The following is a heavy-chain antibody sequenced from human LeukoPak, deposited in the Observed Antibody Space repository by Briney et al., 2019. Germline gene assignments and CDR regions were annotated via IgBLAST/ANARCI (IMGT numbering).Heavy chain of an antibody. CDR3: ARVASWYSSGWYVGSLDY. J-gene: IGHJ4*02. CDR1: GGSISSYY. CDR2: IYYSGRT. V-gene: IGHV4-59*01. Sequence: SETLSLTCTVSGGSISSYYWSWIRQPPGKGLEWIGYIYYSGRTKYNPSLKSRVTISVDTSKNQFSLKLSSVTAADTAVYYCARVASWYSSGWYVGSLDYWGQGTLVTVSS. D-gene: IGHD6-19*01.